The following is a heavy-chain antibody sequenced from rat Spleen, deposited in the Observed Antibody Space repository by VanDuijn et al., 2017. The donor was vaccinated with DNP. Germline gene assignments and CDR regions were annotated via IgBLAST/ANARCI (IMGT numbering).Heavy chain of an antibody. CDR3: ATRGKYGGYDY. V-gene: IGHV5S10*01. D-gene: IGHD1-11*01. CDR1: GFTFSDSA. J-gene: IGHJ2*01. CDR2: IIYDGSHA. Sequence: EVQLVESGGGVVQPGKSLKLSCAASGFTFSDSAMAWVRQSPKMGLEWVATIIYDGSHAFYRDSVQGRFIISRDNAKATLNLQMDSLRSEDTATYYCATRGKYGGYDYWGQGVMVTVSS.